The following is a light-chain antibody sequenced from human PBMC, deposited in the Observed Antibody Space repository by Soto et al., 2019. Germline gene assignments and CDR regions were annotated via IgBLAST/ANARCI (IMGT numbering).Light chain of an antibody. CDR2: AAF. J-gene: IGKJ4*01. CDR1: QCINGW. Sequence: DIQMTQSPSSVSASVGDRVTITCLASQCINGWLAWYQQKPGKAPKLVIYAAFSLQSGVPSRFSGSGPGTDFTLTINSLQPEDFATYYCQQSNSVPLTFGGGTKVDIK. CDR3: QQSNSVPLT. V-gene: IGKV1-12*01.